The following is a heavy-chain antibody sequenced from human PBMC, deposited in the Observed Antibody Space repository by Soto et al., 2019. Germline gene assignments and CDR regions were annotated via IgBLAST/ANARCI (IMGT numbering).Heavy chain of an antibody. Sequence: GWSLRLSCAASGFTFSSYAMHLVRQAPGKGLEWVAFISYDGSNKYYADSVKGRFTISRDNSKNTLYLQMKSLRAEDTAVYYCARERFSEQLARYYYGMDVWGEGTTVTVSS. CDR1: GFTFSSYA. V-gene: IGHV3-30-3*01. CDR3: ARERFSEQLARYYYGMDV. D-gene: IGHD6-6*01. CDR2: ISYDGSNK. J-gene: IGHJ6*04.